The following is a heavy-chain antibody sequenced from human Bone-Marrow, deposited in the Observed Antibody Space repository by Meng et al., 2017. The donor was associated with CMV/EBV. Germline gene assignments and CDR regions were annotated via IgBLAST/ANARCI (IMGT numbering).Heavy chain of an antibody. CDR1: GFTFSSYG. CDR3: ARDSSGCSDY. D-gene: IGHD6-19*01. V-gene: IGHV3-30*02. Sequence: GESLKISCAASGFTFSSYGMHWVRQAPGKGLEWVAFIRYDGSNKYYADSVKGRFTISRDNSKNTLYLQMNSLRAEDTAVYYCARDSSGCSDYWGQGTLVTVSS. CDR2: IRYDGSNK. J-gene: IGHJ4*02.